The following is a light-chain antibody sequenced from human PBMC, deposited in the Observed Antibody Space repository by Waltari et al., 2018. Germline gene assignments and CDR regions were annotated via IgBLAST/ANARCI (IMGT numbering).Light chain of an antibody. J-gene: IGLJ1*01. Sequence: SYVLTQAPSVSVAPGETARITRGGHNIAAKNVQWYQQRPVQAPVLVIFYDSDRPAGIPRRFSGSNSGNTATLTISRAEAGDEADYYCQVWDTSIDLSVFGTGTKVTVL. V-gene: IGLV3-21*04. CDR2: YDS. CDR3: QVWDTSIDLSV. CDR1: NIAAKN.